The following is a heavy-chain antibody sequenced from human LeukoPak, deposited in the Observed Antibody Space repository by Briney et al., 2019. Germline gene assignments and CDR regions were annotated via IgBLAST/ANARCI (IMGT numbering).Heavy chain of an antibody. CDR3: ARDLVTVTKGFDI. CDR1: TDSLSSHY. J-gene: IGHJ3*02. D-gene: IGHD4-17*01. V-gene: IGHV4-59*11. Sequence: SETLSLTSAVSTDSLSSHYWTWIRQPPRKGLGWIGYISYIGSTNYNPSLKSRVTISIDTSKNQFSLKLSSVTAADTAVYYCARDLVTVTKGFDIWGQGTMVSVSS. CDR2: ISYIGST.